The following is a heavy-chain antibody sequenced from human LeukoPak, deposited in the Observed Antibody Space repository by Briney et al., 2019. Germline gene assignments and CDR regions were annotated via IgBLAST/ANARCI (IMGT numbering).Heavy chain of an antibody. D-gene: IGHD6-19*01. CDR1: GYTFTELS. Sequence: ASVKVSCKVSGYTFTELSMHWVRQAPGKGLEWMGGFDPKDGETIYAQRFQGRITMTGDTYTDTAYMELSSLRSEDTAVYYCATGYSSGWTWYNWFDPWGQGTLVTVSS. CDR3: ATGYSSGWTWYNWFDP. J-gene: IGHJ5*02. V-gene: IGHV1-24*01. CDR2: FDPKDGET.